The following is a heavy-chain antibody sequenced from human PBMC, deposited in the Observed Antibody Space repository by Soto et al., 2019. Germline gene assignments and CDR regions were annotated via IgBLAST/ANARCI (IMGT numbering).Heavy chain of an antibody. V-gene: IGHV3-7*01. Sequence: EVQLVESGGDLVQPGGSLRLSCTASGFTFSNYWMSWVRQAPGKGLEWAASIKQDGSEIYYADSVKGRFTISRDNAKNSLFLQLIGLRAEDTAAYCCARGSSSAWHLYIDNWGQGPLVTVSS. CDR2: IKQDGSEI. D-gene: IGHD6-19*01. J-gene: IGHJ4*02. CDR3: ARGSSSAWHLYIDN. CDR1: GFTFSNYW.